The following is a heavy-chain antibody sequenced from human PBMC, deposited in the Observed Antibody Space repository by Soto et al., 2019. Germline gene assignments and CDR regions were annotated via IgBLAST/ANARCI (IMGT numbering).Heavy chain of an antibody. CDR3: AKDEPLQYYYDSSGPMGYFDY. CDR1: GFNFNIDG. J-gene: IGHJ4*02. Sequence: GGSLRLSCAASGFNFNIDGMHWVRQAPGKGLEWVAVIWNDVKRRYYADSVKGRFTISRDNSKNTLYLQMNSLRAEDTAVYYCAKDEPLQYYYDSSGPMGYFDYWGQGTLVTVSS. V-gene: IGHV3-30*02. D-gene: IGHD3-22*01. CDR2: IWNDVKRR.